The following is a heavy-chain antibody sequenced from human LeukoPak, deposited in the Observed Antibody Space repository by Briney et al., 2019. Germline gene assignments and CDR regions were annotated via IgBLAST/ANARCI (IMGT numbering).Heavy chain of an antibody. CDR1: GFTFSSYS. J-gene: IGHJ3*01. D-gene: IGHD2/OR15-2a*01. Sequence: GGSLRLSCAASGFTFSSYSMSWVRQAPGKGLERVSSISSSSRYISYAYSVKGRFTISRDNAKNSLSLQMSSLRAEDMAVYYCAAAILSDAFDLWGQGTMVTVSS. V-gene: IGHV3-21*01. CDR2: ISSSSRYI. CDR3: AAAILSDAFDL.